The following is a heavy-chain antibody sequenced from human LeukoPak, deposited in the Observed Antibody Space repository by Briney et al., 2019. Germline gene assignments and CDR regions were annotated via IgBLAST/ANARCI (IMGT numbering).Heavy chain of an antibody. J-gene: IGHJ6*02. CDR1: GFTFSSYW. Sequence: GGSLRLSCAASGFTFSSYWMNWARQAPGKGLEWVASINHNGNVNYYVDSVNGRFTISRDNAKNSLYLQMSNLRAEDTAVYFCARGGGLDVWGQGATVTVSS. CDR2: INHNGNVN. CDR3: ARGGGLDV. V-gene: IGHV3-7*03. D-gene: IGHD3-16*01.